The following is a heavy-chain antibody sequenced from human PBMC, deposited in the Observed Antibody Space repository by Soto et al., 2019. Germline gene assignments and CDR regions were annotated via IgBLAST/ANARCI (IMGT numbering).Heavy chain of an antibody. D-gene: IGHD3-3*02. CDR1: GFTLSSYS. V-gene: IGHV3-23*01. CDR2: ISGSGGST. CDR3: AKAPHSIYPFDY. J-gene: IGHJ4*02. Sequence: PGGSLRLSCAASGFTLSSYSMSLVRPAPGKGLEWVSAISGSGGSTYYADSVKGRFTISRDNSKNTLYLQMNSLRAEDTAVYYCAKAPHSIYPFDYWGQGTLVTVSS.